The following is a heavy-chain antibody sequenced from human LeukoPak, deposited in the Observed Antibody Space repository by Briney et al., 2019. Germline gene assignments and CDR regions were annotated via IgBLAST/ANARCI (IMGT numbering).Heavy chain of an antibody. CDR1: GFSFSDYA. CDR2: ISGNGAFT. Sequence: PGGSLRLSCSASGFSFSDYAMHWVRQAPGKGLEYVSAISGNGAFTYYADSVKGRFTISRDNSKNTLFLQMTSLRAEDTAVYYCVKRGHCSVGICYGVFDYWGQGSLVTVSS. V-gene: IGHV3-64D*09. J-gene: IGHJ4*02. D-gene: IGHD2-15*01. CDR3: VKRGHCSVGICYGVFDY.